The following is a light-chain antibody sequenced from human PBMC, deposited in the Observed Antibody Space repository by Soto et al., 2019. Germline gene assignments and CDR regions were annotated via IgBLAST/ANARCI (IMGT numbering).Light chain of an antibody. V-gene: IGKV3-20*01. J-gene: IGKJ2*01. CDR2: GAS. Sequence: EIVLTQSPGTLSLSPGERATLSCRASQSVSSSYLAWYQQKPGQAPRLLIYGASSRATGIPDRFSGSGSGTDFTLTISRLEPEDFAVYYCQQYGSSLMYTFGQGPKLELK. CDR1: QSVSSSY. CDR3: QQYGSSLMYT.